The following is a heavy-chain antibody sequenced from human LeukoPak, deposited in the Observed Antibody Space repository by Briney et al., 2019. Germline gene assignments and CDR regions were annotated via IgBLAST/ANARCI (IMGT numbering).Heavy chain of an antibody. V-gene: IGHV1-24*01. CDR3: ASPSIAVAATDYYYGMDV. J-gene: IGHJ6*02. Sequence: ASVKVSCKVSGYTLTELAIHWVRQAPGKGLEWMGGFDPEDVETIYAQKFQGRVTMTEDTYTDTAYMELSSLRSEDTAVYYCASPSIAVAATDYYYGMDVWGQGTTVTVSS. D-gene: IGHD6-19*01. CDR1: GYTLTELA. CDR2: FDPEDVET.